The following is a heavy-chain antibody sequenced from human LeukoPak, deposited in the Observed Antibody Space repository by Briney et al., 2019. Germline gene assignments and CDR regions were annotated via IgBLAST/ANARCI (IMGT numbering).Heavy chain of an antibody. V-gene: IGHV3-23*01. CDR3: AKEVCSSGGSCPLDY. Sequence: GGSLRLSCAASGFTFSTNAMSWVRQAPGKGLEWVSAKSGRTGSTYYSDSVKGRFTISRDNSKSTLYLQMDSLRAEDTAIYYCAKEVCSSGGSCPLDYWGQGTLVTVSS. D-gene: IGHD2-15*01. J-gene: IGHJ4*02. CDR1: GFTFSTNA. CDR2: KSGRTGST.